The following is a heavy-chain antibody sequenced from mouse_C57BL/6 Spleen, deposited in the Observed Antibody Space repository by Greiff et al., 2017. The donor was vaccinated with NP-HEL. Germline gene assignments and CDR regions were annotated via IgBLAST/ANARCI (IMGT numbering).Heavy chain of an antibody. J-gene: IGHJ3*01. CDR3: TTGSSGYTWFAY. CDR2: IDPENGDT. Sequence: EVQLQQSGAELVRPGASVKLSCTASGFNIKDDYMHWVKQRPEQGLAWIGWIDPENGDTEYASKFQGKATITADTSSNTAYLQLSSLTSEDTAVYYCTTGSSGYTWFAYWGQGTLVTVSA. D-gene: IGHD3-2*02. V-gene: IGHV14-4*01. CDR1: GFNIKDDY.